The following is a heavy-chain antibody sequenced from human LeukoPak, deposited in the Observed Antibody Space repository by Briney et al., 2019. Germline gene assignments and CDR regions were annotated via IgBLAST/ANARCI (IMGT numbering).Heavy chain of an antibody. CDR3: ASSLPYSTLMDV. CDR2: IIPIFGTA. D-gene: IGHD6-13*01. V-gene: IGHV1-69*05. CDR1: GGTFSSYA. J-gene: IGHJ6*03. Sequence: GASVKVSCTASGGTFSSYAISWVRQAPGQGLEWMGGIIPIFGTANYAQKFQGRVTITTDESTSTAYMELSSLRSEDTAVYYCASSLPYSTLMDVWGKGTTVTVSS.